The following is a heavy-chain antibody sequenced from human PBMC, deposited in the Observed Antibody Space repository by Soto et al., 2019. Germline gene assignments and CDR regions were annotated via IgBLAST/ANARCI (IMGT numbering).Heavy chain of an antibody. V-gene: IGHV3-9*01. CDR2: ISWNSGSI. CDR1: GFTFDDYA. J-gene: IGHJ4*02. D-gene: IGHD3-16*02. Sequence: EVQLVESGGGLVQPGRSLRLSCAASGFTFDDYAMHWVRQAPGKGLEWVSGISWNSGSIGYADSVKGRFTISRDNAKNSLYLQMNSLRAEDTALYYCAKVAVLRLGELSLYVRRPARAVVFDYWGQGTLVTVSS. CDR3: AKVAVLRLGELSLYVRRPARAVVFDY.